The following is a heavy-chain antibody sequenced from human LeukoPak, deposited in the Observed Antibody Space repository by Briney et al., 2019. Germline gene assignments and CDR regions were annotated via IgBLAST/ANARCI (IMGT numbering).Heavy chain of an antibody. V-gene: IGHV3-30-3*01. J-gene: IGHJ4*02. CDR2: ISYDGSNK. CDR1: GFTLGSYA. CDR3: ARDGPILTKNYFDY. Sequence: PRRSLRLSCAASGFTLGSYAMHWVRQAPGEGLEWVAVISYDGSNKYYADSVKGRFTISRDNSKNTLYLQMNSLRAEDTAVYYCARDGPILTKNYFDYWGQGTLVTVSS. D-gene: IGHD2-8*01.